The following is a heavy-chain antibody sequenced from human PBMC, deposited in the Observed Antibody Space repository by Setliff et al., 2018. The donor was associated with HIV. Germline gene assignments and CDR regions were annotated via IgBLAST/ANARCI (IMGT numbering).Heavy chain of an antibody. CDR2: IRYDGSNK. Sequence: PGGSLRLSCAASGFTFSSYGMHWVRQAPGKGLEWVAFIRYDGSNKYYADSVKGRFTISRDNSKNTLYLQMNNLRAEDTAVYYCVQGGLSSGWGSFWGQGTLVTVSS. J-gene: IGHJ4*02. V-gene: IGHV3-30*02. CDR1: GFTFSSYG. D-gene: IGHD6-25*01. CDR3: VQGGLSSGWGSF.